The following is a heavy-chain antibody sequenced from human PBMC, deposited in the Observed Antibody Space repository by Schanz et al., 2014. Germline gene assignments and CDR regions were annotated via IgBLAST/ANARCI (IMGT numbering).Heavy chain of an antibody. D-gene: IGHD3-22*01. Sequence: QVQLVQSGAEVKKPGASVKVSCKASGYTFSSYGISWVRQAPGQGLEWMGWISANNGNTNKAQKLQGRVTMTTDTSTSTAYMELRSLRSDDTAVYYCARSEPLPTDDNTAYFLDYWGQGTLVTVSS. CDR3: ARSEPLPTDDNTAYFLDY. J-gene: IGHJ4*02. CDR1: GYTFSSYG. CDR2: ISANNGNT. V-gene: IGHV1-18*04.